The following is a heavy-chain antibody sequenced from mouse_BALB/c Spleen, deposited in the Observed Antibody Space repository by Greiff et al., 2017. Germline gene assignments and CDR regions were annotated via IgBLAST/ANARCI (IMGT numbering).Heavy chain of an antibody. Sequence: EVKLVESGGGLVKPGGSLKLSCAASGFTFSSYAMSWVRQTPEKRLEWVATISSGGSYTYYPDSVKGRFTISRDNAKNTLYLQMSSLRSEDTAMYYCARTKSPYFRAFDYWGQGTTLTVSS. CDR2: ISSGGSYT. CDR1: GFTFSSYA. V-gene: IGHV5-9-3*01. CDR3: ARTKSPYFRAFDY. D-gene: IGHD6-5*01. J-gene: IGHJ2*01.